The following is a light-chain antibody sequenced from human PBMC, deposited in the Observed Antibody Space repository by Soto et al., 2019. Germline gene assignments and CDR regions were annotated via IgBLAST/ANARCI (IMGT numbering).Light chain of an antibody. CDR3: KHYSGWPPV. CDR1: QSVSSN. Sequence: EIVMTQSPVTLSVSPGERATLSCRASQSVSSNVAWYQQKPGQAPRLLIYQTSARATGIQGRFSGSGSGTDFTLTISNLQSEDFALYYCKHYSGWPPVFGQGTKVDI. V-gene: IGKV3-15*01. CDR2: QTS. J-gene: IGKJ2*01.